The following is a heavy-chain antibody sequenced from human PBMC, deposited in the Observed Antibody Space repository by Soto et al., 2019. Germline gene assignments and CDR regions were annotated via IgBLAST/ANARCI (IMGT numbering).Heavy chain of an antibody. V-gene: IGHV4-59*01. CDR2: IFYSGST. D-gene: IGHD2-15*01. CDR1: GGSISSYY. J-gene: IGHJ4*02. Sequence: SETLSLTCTVSGGSISSYYWSWIRQPPGMGLEWIGYIFYSGSTNYNPSLKSRVTISVDTSKNQFSLELSSVTAADTAIYYCARGGTVVNGFDYWGQGVLVTVS. CDR3: ARGGTVVNGFDY.